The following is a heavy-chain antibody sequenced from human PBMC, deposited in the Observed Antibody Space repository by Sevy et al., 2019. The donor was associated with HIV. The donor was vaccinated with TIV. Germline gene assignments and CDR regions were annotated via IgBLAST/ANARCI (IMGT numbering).Heavy chain of an antibody. D-gene: IGHD2-21*01. CDR3: ARRKVMDDPGAFDI. CDR1: GYSFTSYW. V-gene: IGHV5-51*01. CDR2: IDPGDSDT. J-gene: IGHJ3*02. Sequence: GESLKISCKGSGYSFTSYWIGWVRQMAGKDLEWMGIIDPGDSDTRYSPSFQGQVTISADKSISTAYLQWSSLKASDTAMYYCARRKVMDDPGAFDIWGLGTMVTVSS.